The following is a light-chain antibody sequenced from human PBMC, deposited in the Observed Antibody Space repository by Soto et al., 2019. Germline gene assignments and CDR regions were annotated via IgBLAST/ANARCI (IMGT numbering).Light chain of an antibody. J-gene: IGKJ4*01. V-gene: IGKV3-11*01. Sequence: EIVLTQSPATLSLSPGERATLSCRASQSVSSYLAWYQQKPGQAPRLLIYDASNSTTRIPARFSRSGSGTVFTLTIGSLEPEDFAGYYCQLRSSWLLTFGGGTKVEIK. CDR2: DAS. CDR3: QLRSSWLLT. CDR1: QSVSSY.